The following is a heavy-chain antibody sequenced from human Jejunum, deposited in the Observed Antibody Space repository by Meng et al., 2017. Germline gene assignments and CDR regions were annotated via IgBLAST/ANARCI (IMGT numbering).Heavy chain of an antibody. V-gene: IGHV3-23*01. CDR2: VTQSAT. CDR3: ARDMVPGYSSGWYFEALDI. Sequence: GESLKISCAASGFTFASYSLSWIRQAPGKGLEWVSSVTQSATRYAESVKGRFTISRDNSENTLYLQMNSLGAEDTAVYYCARDMVPGYSSGWYFEALDIWGQGTMVTVSS. D-gene: IGHD6-13*01. CDR1: GFTFASYS. J-gene: IGHJ3*02.